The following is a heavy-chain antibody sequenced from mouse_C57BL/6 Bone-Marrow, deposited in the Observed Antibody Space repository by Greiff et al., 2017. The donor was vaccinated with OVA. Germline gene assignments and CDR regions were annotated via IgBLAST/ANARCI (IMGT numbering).Heavy chain of an antibody. CDR3: ARQGGYDVAWFAY. CDR2: ISGGGGNT. D-gene: IGHD2-2*01. J-gene: IGHJ3*01. CDR1: GFTFSSYT. V-gene: IGHV5-9*01. Sequence: DVKLVESGGGLVKPGGSLKLSCAASGFTFSSYTMSWVRQTPEKRLEWVATISGGGGNTYYPDSVKGRFTISRDNAKNTLYLQMSSLRSEDTALYDCARQGGYDVAWFAYWGQGTLVTVSA.